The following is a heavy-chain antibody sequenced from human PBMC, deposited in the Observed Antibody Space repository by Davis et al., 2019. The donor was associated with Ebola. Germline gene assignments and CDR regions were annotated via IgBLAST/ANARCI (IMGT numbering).Heavy chain of an antibody. CDR1: GYTFTNYL. CDR2: IFPDGGRT. D-gene: IGHD4-23*01. Sequence: ASVKVSCKTSGYTFTNYLIHWVRQAPGQGLEWVALIFPDGGRTTYAPNFQDRVTVTRDTSTSTVFMDLSSLTSDDTAIYYCARELSGGNFRFDYWGQGTLVTVSS. V-gene: IGHV1-46*01. CDR3: ARELSGGNFRFDY. J-gene: IGHJ4*02.